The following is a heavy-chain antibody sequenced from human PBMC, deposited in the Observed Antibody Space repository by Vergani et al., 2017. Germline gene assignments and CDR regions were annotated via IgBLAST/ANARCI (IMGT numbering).Heavy chain of an antibody. D-gene: IGHD5-18*01. Sequence: EVQLVESGGGLVKPGGSLRLSCAASGFTFSSYSMNWVRQAPGKGLEWVSSISSSSSYIYYADSVKGRFTISRDNAKYSLYLQMNSLRAEDTAVYYCASARGYSYGYPDYWGQGTLVTVSS. CDR2: ISSSSSYI. CDR1: GFTFSSYS. V-gene: IGHV3-21*01. CDR3: ASARGYSYGYPDY. J-gene: IGHJ4*02.